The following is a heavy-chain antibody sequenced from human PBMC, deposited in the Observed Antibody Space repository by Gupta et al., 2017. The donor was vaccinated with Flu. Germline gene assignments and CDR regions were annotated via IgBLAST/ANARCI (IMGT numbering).Heavy chain of an antibody. CDR2: INHSGST. Sequence: QVQLQQWGAGLLKPSETLSLTCAVYGGSFSGYYWSWIRQPPGKGLEWIGEINHSGSTNYNPSLKSRVTIAVDTSKNQFSLKLSSVTAADTAVYYCARGRWNGYYNLGHYYYYGMDVWGQGTTVTVSS. D-gene: IGHD3-3*01. CDR3: ARGRWNGYYNLGHYYYYGMDV. CDR1: GGSFSGYY. V-gene: IGHV4-34*01. J-gene: IGHJ6*02.